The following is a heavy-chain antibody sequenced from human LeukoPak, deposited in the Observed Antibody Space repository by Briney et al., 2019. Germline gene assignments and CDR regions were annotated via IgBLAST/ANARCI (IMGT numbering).Heavy chain of an antibody. Sequence: SETLSLTCTVSGGSISSGGYYWSWIRQHPGKGLEWIGYIYYSGSTYYNPSLKSRVTTSVDTSKNYFSLRLSSVTAADTAVYYCARDFYASGFYFWFDPWGQGMLVTVSS. D-gene: IGHD2/OR15-2a*01. CDR2: IYYSGST. V-gene: IGHV4-31*03. CDR3: ARDFYASGFYFWFDP. J-gene: IGHJ5*02. CDR1: GGSISSGGYY.